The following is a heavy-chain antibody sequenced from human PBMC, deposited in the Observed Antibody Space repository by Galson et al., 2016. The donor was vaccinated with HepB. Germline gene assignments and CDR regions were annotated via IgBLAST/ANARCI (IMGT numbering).Heavy chain of an antibody. CDR3: ARDWMGRKKAIRPPHPYGMDL. Sequence: SLRLSCAASGSNFNNYVMHWVRQTPGKGLEWVAVIWYDGSNKYYADSVKGRFTVSRDNYKNMLYLHMNSLRAEDTAVYYCARDWMGRKKAIRPPHPYGMDLWGQGTTLIVSS. J-gene: IGHJ6*02. CDR2: IWYDGSNK. V-gene: IGHV3-33*01. D-gene: IGHD6-6*01. CDR1: GSNFNNYV.